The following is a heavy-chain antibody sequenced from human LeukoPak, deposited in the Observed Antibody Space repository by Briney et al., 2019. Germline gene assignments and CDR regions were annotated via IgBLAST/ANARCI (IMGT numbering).Heavy chain of an antibody. CDR2: IYYTGTT. J-gene: IGHJ3*01. CDR1: GGSISSYY. V-gene: IGHV4-59*01. D-gene: IGHD3-22*01. CDR3: ARGLIVVANTGTFDF. Sequence: PSETLSLTCNVSGGSISSYYWSWIRQPPGGGLEWIGYIYYTGTTSYNPSLKNRVTISADTSKNQFSLKLTSVTAADTAVYYCARGLIVVANTGTFDFWGQGTMVTVSS.